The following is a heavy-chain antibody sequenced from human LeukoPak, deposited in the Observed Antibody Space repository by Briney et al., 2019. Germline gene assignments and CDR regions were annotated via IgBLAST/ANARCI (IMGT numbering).Heavy chain of an antibody. CDR1: GYTFTGYY. Sequence: ASVKVSCKASGYTFTGYYVHWVRQAPGQGLEWMGWMNPKSGGTNYAQKFEARVTMTRDTSISTAYMELSRLRSDDTAVYYCASYYYGSGSQTAIFDYWGQGTLVTVSS. V-gene: IGHV1-2*02. J-gene: IGHJ4*02. D-gene: IGHD3-10*01. CDR2: MNPKSGGT. CDR3: ASYYYGSGSQTAIFDY.